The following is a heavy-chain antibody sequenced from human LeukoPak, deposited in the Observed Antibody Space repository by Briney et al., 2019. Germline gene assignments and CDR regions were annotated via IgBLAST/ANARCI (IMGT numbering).Heavy chain of an antibody. D-gene: IGHD7-27*01. CDR1: GYSVSSGYF. V-gene: IGHV4-38-2*02. J-gene: IGHJ4*02. Sequence: SETLSLTCTVSGYSVSSGYFWGWIRQPPGKRLEWIGNMYHTGTTYYNPSLKSRVTISADTSKNQFSLKLISVTAADTAVYYCASRKLGNDYWGQGTLVTVSS. CDR2: MYHTGTT. CDR3: ASRKLGNDY.